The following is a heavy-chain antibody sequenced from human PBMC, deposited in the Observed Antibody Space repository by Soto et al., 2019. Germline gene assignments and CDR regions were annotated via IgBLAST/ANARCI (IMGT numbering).Heavy chain of an antibody. D-gene: IGHD3-10*01. CDR3: ARGTLYYYGSGSYHYFDY. CDR1: GGTFSSYA. Sequence: QVQLVQSGAEVKKPGSSVKVSCKASGGTFSSYAISWVRQAPGQGLEWVGGIIPIFGTANYAQKFQGRVTITADESTSTAYMELSSLRSEDTAVYYCARGTLYYYGSGSYHYFDYWGQGTLVTVSS. CDR2: IIPIFGTA. J-gene: IGHJ4*02. V-gene: IGHV1-69*01.